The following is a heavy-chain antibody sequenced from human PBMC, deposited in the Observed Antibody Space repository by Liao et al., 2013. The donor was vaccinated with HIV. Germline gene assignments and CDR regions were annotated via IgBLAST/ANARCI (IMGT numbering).Heavy chain of an antibody. CDR1: GDLIRRDNYY. Sequence: QVRLQESGPGLVKPSQTLSLTCTVSGDLIRRDNYYWTWIRQPAGKGLEWIGHIYTGMSTTGTTNYNPSLKSRVTISVDTSKNQFSLNLNSVTVADTAVYYCAGGRSDGQWALGLGYWAQGTLVTVSS. CDR3: AGGRSDGQWALGLGY. CDR2: IYTGMSTTGTT. J-gene: IGHJ4*02. V-gene: IGHV4-61*02. D-gene: IGHD6-19*01.